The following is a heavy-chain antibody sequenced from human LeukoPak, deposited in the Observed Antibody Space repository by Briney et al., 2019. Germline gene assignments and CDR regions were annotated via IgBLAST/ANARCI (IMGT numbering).Heavy chain of an antibody. CDR1: GYTFTGYY. D-gene: IGHD6-13*01. V-gene: IGHV1-2*02. Sequence: ASVKVSCKASGYTFTGYYMHWVRQAPGQGLEWMGWINPNSGGTNYAQKFQGRVTMTRDTSISTAYMELSRLRSDDTAMYYCARDIGITVADSFDPWGQGTLVTVSS. CDR3: ARDIGITVADSFDP. CDR2: INPNSGGT. J-gene: IGHJ5*02.